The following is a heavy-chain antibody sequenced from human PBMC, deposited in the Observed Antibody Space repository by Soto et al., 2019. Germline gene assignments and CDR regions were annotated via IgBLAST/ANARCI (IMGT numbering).Heavy chain of an antibody. CDR1: GYTFTVYY. J-gene: IGHJ5*02. Sequence: ASVKVSCKASGYTFTVYYMHWVRQAPGQGLEWMGWINPKSGGTMYPQKFQGRVTMTWDTSISTAYMALTRLRSDDTAVYYCARDLAKGGENWFDPWGQGTLVTVSS. D-gene: IGHD4-17*01. CDR2: INPKSGGT. V-gene: IGHV1-2*02. CDR3: ARDLAKGGENWFDP.